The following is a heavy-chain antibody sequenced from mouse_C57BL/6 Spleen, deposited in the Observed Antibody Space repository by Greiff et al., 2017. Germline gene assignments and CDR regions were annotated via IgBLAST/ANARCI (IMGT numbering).Heavy chain of an antibody. CDR1: GFTFSSYA. D-gene: IGHD2-12*01. Sequence: EVKLVESGGGLVKPGGSLKLSCAASGFTFSSYAMSWVRQTPEKRLEWVATISDGGSYTYYPDNVKGRFTISRDNAKNNLYLQMSHLKSEDTAMYYCAREGGTDYNYFDYWGQGTTLTVSS. CDR2: ISDGGSYT. CDR3: AREGGTDYNYFDY. V-gene: IGHV5-4*01. J-gene: IGHJ2*01.